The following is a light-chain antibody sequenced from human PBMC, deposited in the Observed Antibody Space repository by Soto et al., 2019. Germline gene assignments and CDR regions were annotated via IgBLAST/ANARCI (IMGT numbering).Light chain of an antibody. CDR2: GNT. Sequence: QAVVTQPPSVSGAPGQRVTISCTGSSSNIGAGYDVHWYQQLPGRDPKLLIYGNTNRPSGVPDRFSGSKSGTSASLAITGLQAEDEADYYCLSFDSSLSVVFGGGTKLTVL. J-gene: IGLJ2*01. CDR3: LSFDSSLSVV. CDR1: SSNIGAGYD. V-gene: IGLV1-40*01.